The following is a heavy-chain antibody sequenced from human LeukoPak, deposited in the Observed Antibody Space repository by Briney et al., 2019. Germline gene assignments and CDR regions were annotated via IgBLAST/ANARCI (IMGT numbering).Heavy chain of an antibody. CDR1: GFTFSSYA. Sequence: PGGSLRLSCAASGFTFSSYAMHWVRQAPGKGLEWVAVISYDGSNKYYADSVKGRFTISRDNSKNTLYLQMNSLRAEDTAVYYCARDRIVVVPAAGENDAFDIWGQGTMVTVSS. V-gene: IGHV3-30-3*01. CDR2: ISYDGSNK. J-gene: IGHJ3*02. D-gene: IGHD2-2*01. CDR3: ARDRIVVVPAAGENDAFDI.